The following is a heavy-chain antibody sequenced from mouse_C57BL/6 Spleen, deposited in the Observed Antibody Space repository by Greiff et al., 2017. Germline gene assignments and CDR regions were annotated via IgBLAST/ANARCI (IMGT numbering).Heavy chain of an antibody. D-gene: IGHD1-1*01. V-gene: IGHV1-52*01. Sequence: QVQLQQSGAELVRPGSSVKLSCKASGYTFTSYWMHWVKQRPIQGLEWIGNIDPSDSETHYNQKFKDKATLTVDKSSSTAYMQLSSLTSEDSAVYYCARRSYYGDAMDYWGQGTSVTVSS. J-gene: IGHJ4*01. CDR3: ARRSYYGDAMDY. CDR1: GYTFTSYW. CDR2: IDPSDSET.